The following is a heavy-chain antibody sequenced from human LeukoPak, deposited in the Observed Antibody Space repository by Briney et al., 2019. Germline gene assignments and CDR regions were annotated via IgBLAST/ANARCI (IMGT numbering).Heavy chain of an antibody. CDR3: ARQLERRYYYYMDV. Sequence: SVKVSCKASGGTFSSYAISWVRRAPGQGLEWMGGIIPIFATTNYAQKFQGRVTITADESTSTAYMELSSLRFEDTAVYYCARQLERRYYYYMDVWGKGTTVTVSS. J-gene: IGHJ6*03. V-gene: IGHV1-69*01. CDR1: GGTFSSYA. D-gene: IGHD1-1*01. CDR2: IIPIFATT.